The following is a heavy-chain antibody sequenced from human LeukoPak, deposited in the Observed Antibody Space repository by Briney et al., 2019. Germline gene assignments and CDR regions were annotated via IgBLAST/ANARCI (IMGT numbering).Heavy chain of an antibody. CDR3: AREGSSWFYFDY. CDR1: GFTFSSYW. V-gene: IGHV3-74*01. CDR2: INTDGSST. Sequence: GGSLRLSCAASGFTFSSYWMHWVRQAPGKGLVWVSRINTDGSSTSYADSVKGRFTISRDNAKNTLYLQMNSLRAEDTAVYYCAREGSSWFYFDYWGQGTLVTVSS. D-gene: IGHD6-13*01. J-gene: IGHJ4*02.